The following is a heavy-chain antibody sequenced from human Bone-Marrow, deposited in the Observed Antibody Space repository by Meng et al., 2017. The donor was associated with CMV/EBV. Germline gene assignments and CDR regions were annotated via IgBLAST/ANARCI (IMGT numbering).Heavy chain of an antibody. CDR3: ARVALYYYGSGSPLPETNYYYGMDV. J-gene: IGHJ6*02. Sequence: GSLRLFCTVSGGSISSYYWSWIRQPPGKGLEWIGYIYYSGSTNYNPSLKSRVTISVDTSKNQFSLKLSSVTAADTAVYYCARVALYYYGSGSPLPETNYYYGMDVWGQGTTVTVSS. CDR2: IYYSGST. V-gene: IGHV4-59*01. CDR1: GGSISSYY. D-gene: IGHD3-10*01.